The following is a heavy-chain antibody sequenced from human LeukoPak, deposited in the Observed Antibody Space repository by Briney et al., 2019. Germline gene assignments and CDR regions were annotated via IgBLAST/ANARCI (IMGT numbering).Heavy chain of an antibody. Sequence: GGSLRLSCSASGCTFSRYAMLWVRQAPGKGLEYVSAISSNGGSTYYADSVKGRFTIFRDNSKNTLYLQMSSLRAEDTAVYYCVKGRDGYNYSDYWGQGTLATVSS. V-gene: IGHV3-64D*09. J-gene: IGHJ4*02. CDR3: VKGRDGYNYSDY. CDR1: GCTFSRYA. CDR2: ISSNGGST. D-gene: IGHD5-24*01.